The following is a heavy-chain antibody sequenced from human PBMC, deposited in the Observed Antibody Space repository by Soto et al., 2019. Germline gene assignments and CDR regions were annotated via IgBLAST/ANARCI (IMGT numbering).Heavy chain of an antibody. V-gene: IGHV4-38-2*01. CDR3: ARGVAVAGRAFDY. J-gene: IGHJ4*02. CDR2: IHHSGSP. Sequence: PSETLSLTCAVSGYSISSDYYWVWIRQSPEKGLEWTGNIHHSGSPYYNPSLKSRVTMSLDTSKNQFYLNLRSVTAADTAVYYCARGVAVAGRAFDYWGQGTLVTVSS. CDR1: GYSISSDYY. D-gene: IGHD6-19*01.